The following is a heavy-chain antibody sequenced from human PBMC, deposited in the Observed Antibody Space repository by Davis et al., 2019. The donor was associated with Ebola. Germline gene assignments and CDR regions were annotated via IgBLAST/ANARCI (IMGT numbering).Heavy chain of an antibody. J-gene: IGHJ6*03. CDR2: NNPNSGDT. V-gene: IGHV1-2*06. CDR1: VYTFTGYY. Sequence: ASVKVSCKASVYTFTGYYIHWVRQAPGQGLEWMGQNNPNSGDTSYAQRFQGRVTMTRDTSTSTAYMELSRLRSDDTAMYYCARSCISARCYLLYAMDVWGKGTTVTVSS. CDR3: ARSCISARCYLLYAMDV. D-gene: IGHD2-2*01.